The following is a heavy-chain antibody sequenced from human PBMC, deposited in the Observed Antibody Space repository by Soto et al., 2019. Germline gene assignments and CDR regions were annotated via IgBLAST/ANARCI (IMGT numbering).Heavy chain of an antibody. CDR3: ARLGSLQIPNDYYYFVDD. CDR1: GGSISSSSYY. CDR2: IYYSGIT. Sequence: PSETLSLTCTVSGGSISSSSYYWGWIRQPPGKGLEWIGSIYYSGITYYNPSLKSRVTMSVDTSRNQFSLTLSSVTAADTAVYYCARLGSLQIPNDYYYFVDDWGKGTTVTVFS. V-gene: IGHV4-39*07. D-gene: IGHD6-19*01. J-gene: IGHJ6*03.